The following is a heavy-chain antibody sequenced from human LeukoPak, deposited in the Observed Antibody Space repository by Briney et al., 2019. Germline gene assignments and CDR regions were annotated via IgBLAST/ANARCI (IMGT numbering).Heavy chain of an antibody. V-gene: IGHV3-74*01. CDR1: GFTFSSYA. Sequence: GRSLRLSCAASGFTFSSYAMHWVRQAPGQGLVWVSRINNDGSSTSYADSVKGRFTISRDNAKNALYLQMNSLRAEDTAVYYCARVTCSSSTSCATVDFWGQGTLVTVSS. CDR2: INNDGSST. J-gene: IGHJ4*02. CDR3: ARVTCSSSTSCATVDF. D-gene: IGHD2-2*01.